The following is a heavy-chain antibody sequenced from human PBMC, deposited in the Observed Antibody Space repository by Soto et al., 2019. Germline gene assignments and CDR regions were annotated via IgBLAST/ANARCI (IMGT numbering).Heavy chain of an antibody. Sequence: PGGSLRLSCAGLGFIFSDYSMTWVRQAPGKGLEWVSSISSSSIYIYYADSVKGRFTISRDNAKNSFYLQMNSLRAEDTAVYYCVRGRKGSGPYYFEYWGQGTLVTVSS. D-gene: IGHD3-3*01. CDR3: VRGRKGSGPYYFEY. J-gene: IGHJ4*02. V-gene: IGHV3-21*01. CDR1: GFIFSDYS. CDR2: ISSSSIYI.